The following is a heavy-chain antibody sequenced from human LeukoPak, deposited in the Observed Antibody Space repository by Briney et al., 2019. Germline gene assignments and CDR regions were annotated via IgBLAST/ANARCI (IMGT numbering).Heavy chain of an antibody. Sequence: SETLSLTCTVSGGSISSSRYYWGWIRQPPGKGLEWIGSMYYSGSTYYNPSLKSRVTISVDTSKNQFSLNLRSVTAADTAVYYCAAGRRGYSYAHYYYMDVWGKGTTVTVSS. CDR2: MYYSGST. CDR1: GGSISSSRYY. V-gene: IGHV4-39*07. CDR3: AAGRRGYSYAHYYYMDV. J-gene: IGHJ6*03. D-gene: IGHD5-18*01.